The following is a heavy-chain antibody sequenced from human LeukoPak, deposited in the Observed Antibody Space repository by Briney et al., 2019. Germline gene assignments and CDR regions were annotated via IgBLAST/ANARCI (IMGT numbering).Heavy chain of an antibody. D-gene: IGHD7-27*01. CDR1: GFTVSSNY. J-gene: IGHJ3*02. CDR3: AREGLWGSGGFDI. Sequence: PGGSLRLSCAASGFTVSSNYMSWVRQAPGKGLEWVSVIYSGGSTYYAASVKGRFTISRDNSKNTLYLQMNSQRAEDTAVYYCAREGLWGSGGFDIWGQGTMVTVSS. V-gene: IGHV3-53*01. CDR2: IYSGGST.